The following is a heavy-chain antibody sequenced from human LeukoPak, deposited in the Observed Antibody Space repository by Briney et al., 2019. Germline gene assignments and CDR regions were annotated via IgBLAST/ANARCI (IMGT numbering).Heavy chain of an antibody. V-gene: IGHV3-30-3*01. CDR2: ISYDGSNK. CDR3: ARDPGYSGYDYYYFDY. D-gene: IGHD5-12*01. J-gene: IGHJ4*02. CDR1: GFTFSSYA. Sequence: GGSLRLSCAASGFTFSSYAMHWVRQAPGKGLEWVAVISYDGSNKYYADSVKGRFTISRDNSKNTLYLQMNSLRAEDTAVYYCARDPGYSGYDYYYFDYWGQGTLVTVSS.